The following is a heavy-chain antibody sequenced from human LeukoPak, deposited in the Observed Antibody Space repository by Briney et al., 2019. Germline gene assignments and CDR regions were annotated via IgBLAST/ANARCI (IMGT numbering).Heavy chain of an antibody. CDR1: GFTVSSNY. D-gene: IGHD5-12*01. Sequence: GGSLRLSCAASGFTVSSNYMSWVRQAPGKGLEWVSVIYSGGDTYYADSVKGRFTISRDNSKNTLYLQMKSLRAEDTAVYYCATASGYARFDYWGQGTLVTVSS. CDR3: ATASGYARFDY. V-gene: IGHV3-53*01. J-gene: IGHJ4*02. CDR2: IYSGGDT.